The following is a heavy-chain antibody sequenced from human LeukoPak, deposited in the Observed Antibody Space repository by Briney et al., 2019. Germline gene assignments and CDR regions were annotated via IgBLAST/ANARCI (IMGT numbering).Heavy chain of an antibody. Sequence: PGGSLRLFCSASGFTFSNHGMRWVRQAPGKGLGGVSTMSSDGSKKYYADSVKGRFTISRDNSKSTLYLQMNSLRTEDTAVYYCANGVSGDSMGYCGQGTLVTVSS. CDR3: ANGVSGDSMGY. V-gene: IGHV3-30*18. CDR2: MSSDGSKK. D-gene: IGHD2-21*02. J-gene: IGHJ4*02. CDR1: GFTFSNHG.